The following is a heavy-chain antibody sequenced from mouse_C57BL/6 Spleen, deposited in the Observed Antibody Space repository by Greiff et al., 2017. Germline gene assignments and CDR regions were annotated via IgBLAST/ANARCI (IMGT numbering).Heavy chain of an antibody. D-gene: IGHD1-1*01. CDR3: ARFWDIYYYGSSYAMDY. CDR1: GYTFTDYY. J-gene: IGHJ4*01. Sequence: QVQLTPSGAELVRPGASVKLSCKASGYTFTDYYINWVKPRPGQGLECIAMIYPGSGNTYYTEKFKGKATLTAEKSSSTAYMQLSSLTSEDSAVYFCARFWDIYYYGSSYAMDYWGQGTSVTVSS. CDR2: IYPGSGNT. V-gene: IGHV1-76*01.